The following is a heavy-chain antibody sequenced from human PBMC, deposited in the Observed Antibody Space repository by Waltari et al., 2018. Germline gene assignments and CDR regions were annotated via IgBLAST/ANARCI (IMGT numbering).Heavy chain of an antibody. Sequence: QVQLQESGPGLVKPSQTLSLTCTVSGGSISSGSYYWSWIRQPAGKGLEWIGRIYISGSTNYNPSLKSRVTISVDKSKNQFSLKLSSVTAADTAVYYCAREGTVVVVAATRLDYWGQGTLVTVSS. J-gene: IGHJ4*02. CDR3: AREGTVVVVAATRLDY. V-gene: IGHV4-61*02. D-gene: IGHD2-15*01. CDR2: IYISGST. CDR1: GGSISSGSYY.